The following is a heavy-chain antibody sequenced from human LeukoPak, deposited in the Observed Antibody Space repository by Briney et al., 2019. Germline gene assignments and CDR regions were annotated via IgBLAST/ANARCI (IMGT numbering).Heavy chain of an antibody. D-gene: IGHD3-22*01. CDR2: IYTSGST. J-gene: IGHJ6*02. V-gene: IGHV4-61*02. CDR1: GGSISSGSYY. CDR3: ARDTWYYCDSSGYYQGYYYGMDV. Sequence: SETLSLTCTVSGGSISSGSYYWSWIRQPAGRGLEWIGRIYTSGSTNYNPSLKSRVTISVDTSKNQFSLKLSSVTAADTAVYYCARDTWYYCDSSGYYQGYYYGMDVWGQGTTVTVSS.